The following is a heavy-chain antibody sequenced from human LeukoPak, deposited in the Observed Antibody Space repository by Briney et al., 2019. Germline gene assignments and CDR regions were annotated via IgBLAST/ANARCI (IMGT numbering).Heavy chain of an antibody. Sequence: SETLSLTCTVSGGSISSRGYYWSWIRQHPGKGLEWIGFIYYSGTTYYNPSHKSRATISVDTSKNHFSLKLISVTDADTAMYYCARGTGGAAAADFDPWGQGTLVTVSS. CDR2: IYYSGTT. CDR3: ARGTGGAAAADFDP. J-gene: IGHJ5*02. D-gene: IGHD6-13*01. V-gene: IGHV4-31*03. CDR1: GGSISSRGYY.